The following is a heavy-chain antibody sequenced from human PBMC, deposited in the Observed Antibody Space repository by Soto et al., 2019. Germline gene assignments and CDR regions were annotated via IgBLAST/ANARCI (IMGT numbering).Heavy chain of an antibody. J-gene: IGHJ6*02. Sequence: KTSETLSLTCAVSGGSISSSNWWSWVRQPPGKGLEWIGEIYHSGSTNYNPSLKSRVTISVDKSKNQFSLKLSSVTAADTAVYYCARGDAAAAHYYYYGMDVWGQGTTVTVSS. CDR2: IYHSGST. D-gene: IGHD2-2*01. V-gene: IGHV4-4*02. CDR3: ARGDAAAAHYYYYGMDV. CDR1: GGSISSSNW.